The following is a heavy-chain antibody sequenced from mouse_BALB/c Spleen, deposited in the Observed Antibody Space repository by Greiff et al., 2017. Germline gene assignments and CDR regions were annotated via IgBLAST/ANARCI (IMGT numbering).Heavy chain of an antibody. J-gene: IGHJ4*01. V-gene: IGHV2-6-4*01. CDR3: ARLYGNYAMDY. D-gene: IGHD2-1*01. CDR1: GFSLSRYS. CDR2: KWGGGST. Sequence: VMLVESGPGLVAPSQSLSITCTVPGFSLSRYSVHWVRQPPGKGLEWLGMKWGGGSTDYNSALKSRLSISKDNSKSQVFLKMNSLQTDDTAMYYCARLYGNYAMDYWGQGTSVTVSS.